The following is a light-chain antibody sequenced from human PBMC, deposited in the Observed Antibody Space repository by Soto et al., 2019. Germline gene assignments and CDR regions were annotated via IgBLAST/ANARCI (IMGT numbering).Light chain of an antibody. CDR3: QQRT. J-gene: IGKJ1*01. Sequence: DTQMTQSPSTLSASIGDRVTITCRASQDISNWLAWYQQRPGKAPKLLIYKASTLQNGVPSRFSGSGSGTEFTLTISCLQPDDFATYYFQQRTFGQGTKVEIK. V-gene: IGKV1-5*03. CDR2: KAS. CDR1: QDISNW.